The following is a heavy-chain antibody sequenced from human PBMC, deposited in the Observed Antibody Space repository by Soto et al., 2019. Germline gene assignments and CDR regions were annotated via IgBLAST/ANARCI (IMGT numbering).Heavy chain of an antibody. Sequence: ASVKVSCKASGYTFTSYGISWVRQAPGQGLEWMGWISAYDGNTNYAQKLQGRVTMTTDTSTSTAYMELRSLRSDDTAVYYCARDAWREYSSSGFDPWGQGTLVTV. CDR2: ISAYDGNT. V-gene: IGHV1-18*01. CDR3: ARDAWREYSSSGFDP. CDR1: GYTFTSYG. J-gene: IGHJ5*02. D-gene: IGHD6-6*01.